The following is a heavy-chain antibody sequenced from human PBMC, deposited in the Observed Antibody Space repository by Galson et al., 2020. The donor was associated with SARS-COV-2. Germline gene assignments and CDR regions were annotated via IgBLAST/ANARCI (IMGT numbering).Heavy chain of an antibody. J-gene: IGHJ3*02. V-gene: IGHV3-48*03. CDR1: GFTFSSYE. Sequence: GESLKISCAASGFTFSSYEMNWVRQAPGKGLEWVSYISGSDYTIYYADSVKGLFTISRDNAKNSLYLQMNSLRAEDTAVYYCARGATSSGWYLPDAFDIWGQGTMVTVSS. D-gene: IGHD6-19*01. CDR3: ARGATSSGWYLPDAFDI. CDR2: ISGSDYTI.